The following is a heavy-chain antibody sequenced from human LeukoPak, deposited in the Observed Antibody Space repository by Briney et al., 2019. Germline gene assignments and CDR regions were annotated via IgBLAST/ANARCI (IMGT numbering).Heavy chain of an antibody. D-gene: IGHD3-16*02. V-gene: IGHV4-39*07. J-gene: IGHJ4*02. CDR3: ARGLAYYDNVWGSYRPNYFDY. Sequence: SETLSLTCTVSGGSISSSSYYWGWIRQPPGKGLEWIGSIYYSGSTYYNPSLKSRVTISVDTSKNQFSLKLSSVTAADTAVYYCARGLAYYDNVWGSYRPNYFDYWGQGTLVTVSS. CDR1: GGSISSSSYY. CDR2: IYYSGST.